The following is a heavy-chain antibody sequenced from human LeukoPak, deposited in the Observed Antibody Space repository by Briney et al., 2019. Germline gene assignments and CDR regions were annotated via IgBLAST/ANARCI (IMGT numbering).Heavy chain of an antibody. CDR1: GFTVSSNY. D-gene: IGHD5-24*01. J-gene: IGHJ2*01. Sequence: GGSLRLSCAASGFTVSSNYMSWVRQAPGKGLEWVGRIKSKTDGGTTDYAAPVKGRFTISRDDAKHTLYLQMNSLKTEDTAVYYCPTVYVLRDGYNQAWYFDLWGRGTLVTVSS. CDR2: IKSKTDGGTT. CDR3: PTVYVLRDGYNQAWYFDL. V-gene: IGHV3-15*01.